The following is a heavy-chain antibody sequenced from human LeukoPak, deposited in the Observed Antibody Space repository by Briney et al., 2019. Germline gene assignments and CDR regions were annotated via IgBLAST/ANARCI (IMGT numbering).Heavy chain of an antibody. J-gene: IGHJ3*02. D-gene: IGHD2-15*01. V-gene: IGHV4-31*11. CDR2: IYYSGST. CDR1: GGSFSGYY. CDR3: ARRRVVVASTDGASGAFDI. Sequence: SETLSLTCAVYGGSFSGYYWSWIRQHPGKGLEWIGYIYYSGSTYYNPSLRSRVTISVDTSKNQFSLKLSSVTAADTAVYFCARRRVVVASTDGASGAFDIWGQGTMVTVSS.